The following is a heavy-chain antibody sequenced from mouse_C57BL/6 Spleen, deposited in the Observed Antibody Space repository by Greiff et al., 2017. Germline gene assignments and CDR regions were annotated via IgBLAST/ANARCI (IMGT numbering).Heavy chain of an antibody. Sequence: VQLQQSGGGLVKPGGSLKLSCAASGFTFSDYGMHWVRQAPEKGLEWVAYISSGSSTIYYADTVKGRFTISRDNAKNTLFLQMTSLRSEDTAMYYCAGGGSSFYYYAMDYWGQGTAVTVSS. CDR1: GFTFSDYG. V-gene: IGHV5-17*01. J-gene: IGHJ4*01. CDR2: ISSGSSTI. D-gene: IGHD1-1*01. CDR3: AGGGSSFYYYAMDY.